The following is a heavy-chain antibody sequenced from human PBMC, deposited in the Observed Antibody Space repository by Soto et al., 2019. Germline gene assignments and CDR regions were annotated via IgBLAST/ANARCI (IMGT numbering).Heavy chain of an antibody. Sequence: SETLSLTCTVSDDFISSYYWNWIRQPAGKGLEWIGRVSTNGATNYNPSLESRVTMSVDTSKNQFSLKLTSVTTADTAVYFCARADYEILTGSYAMDVWGQGTTVTVSS. CDR3: ARADYEILTGSYAMDV. J-gene: IGHJ6*02. V-gene: IGHV4-4*07. D-gene: IGHD3-9*01. CDR1: DDFISSYY. CDR2: VSTNGAT.